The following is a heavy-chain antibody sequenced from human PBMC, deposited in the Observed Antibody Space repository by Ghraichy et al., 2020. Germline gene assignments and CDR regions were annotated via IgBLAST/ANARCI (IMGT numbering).Heavy chain of an antibody. CDR3: ARGAAYYDFWSLTGNWFDP. CDR1: GGSFSGYY. CDR2: INHSGST. J-gene: IGHJ5*02. V-gene: IGHV4-34*01. Sequence: SETLSLTCAVYGGSFSGYYWSWIRQPPGKGLEWIGEINHSGSTNYNLSLKSRVTISVDTSKNQFSLKLSSVTAADTAVYYCARGAAYYDFWSLTGNWFDPWGQGTLVTVSS. D-gene: IGHD3-3*01.